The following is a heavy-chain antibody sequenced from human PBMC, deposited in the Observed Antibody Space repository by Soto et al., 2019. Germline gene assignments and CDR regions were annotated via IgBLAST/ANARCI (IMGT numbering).Heavy chain of an antibody. Sequence: QVQLVQSGAEVKKPGASVKVSCKASGYNFTFYYMHWVRQAPGQGLEWLGVINPYGGSTNYAQKFQGRVTMTRDTSTSTVYMELYTLTSEYTAVYYCERVGYYGSGTYYGLGDFWGQGTLVTVSS. CDR2: INPYGGST. J-gene: IGHJ4*02. CDR1: GYNFTFYY. D-gene: IGHD3-10*01. V-gene: IGHV1-46*01. CDR3: ERVGYYGSGTYYGLGDF.